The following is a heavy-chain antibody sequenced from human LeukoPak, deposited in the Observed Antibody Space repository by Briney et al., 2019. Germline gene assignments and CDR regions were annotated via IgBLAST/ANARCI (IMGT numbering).Heavy chain of an antibody. V-gene: IGHV3-21*01. CDR2: ISGGSTYI. CDR1: GFTFSSYS. J-gene: IGHJ6*02. CDR3: ARDVYYGMDV. Sequence: PGGSLRLSCAASGFTFSSYSMNWVRQAPGKGLEWVSSISGGSTYIYYADSVKGRFTISRNNAKNSLYLQMNSLRAENTAVYYCARDVYYGMDVWGQGTTVTVSS.